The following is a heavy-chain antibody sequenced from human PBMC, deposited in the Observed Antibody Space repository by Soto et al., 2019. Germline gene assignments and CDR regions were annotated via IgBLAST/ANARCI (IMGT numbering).Heavy chain of an antibody. CDR1: GFTFSSYA. CDR3: AKDLLYGEYVNYYYGMDV. CDR2: ISGSGGST. Sequence: GGSLRLSCAASGFTFSSYAMSWVRQAPGKGLEWVSAISGSGGSTYYADSVKGRFTISRDNSKNTLYLQMNSLRAEDTAVYYCAKDLLYGEYVNYYYGMDVWGQGTTVTVSS. V-gene: IGHV3-23*01. D-gene: IGHD4-17*01. J-gene: IGHJ6*02.